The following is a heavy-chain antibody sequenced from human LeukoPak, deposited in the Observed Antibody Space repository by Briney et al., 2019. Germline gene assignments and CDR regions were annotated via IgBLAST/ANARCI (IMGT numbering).Heavy chain of an antibody. V-gene: IGHV3-72*01. Sequence: GGSPRLSCAASGFTFSDYYIAWVRQAPGKGLEWVGRSRNKAQSYTTEYVASVKGRFTMSRDDSENTLYLQMNSLKTEDTAVYYCARGFXASGSXXXXDYWGQGTLXTVSS. CDR1: GFTFSDYY. CDR3: ARGFXASGSXXXXDY. D-gene: IGHD3-22*01. CDR2: SRNKAQSYTT. J-gene: IGHJ4*02.